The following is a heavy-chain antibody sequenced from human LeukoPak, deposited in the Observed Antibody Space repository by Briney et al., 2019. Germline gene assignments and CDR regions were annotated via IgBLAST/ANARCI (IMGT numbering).Heavy chain of an antibody. D-gene: IGHD3-22*01. CDR3: ARTWDYYDSSGHSLVAFDI. J-gene: IGHJ3*02. CDR2: ISAYNGNT. V-gene: IGHV1-18*01. Sequence: ASVKVSCKASGYTFTSYGISWVRQAPGQGLEWMGWISAYNGNTNYAQKLQGRVTMTTDTSTSTAYMELRSLRSDDTAVYYCARTWDYYDSSGHSLVAFDIWGQGTMVTVSS. CDR1: GYTFTSYG.